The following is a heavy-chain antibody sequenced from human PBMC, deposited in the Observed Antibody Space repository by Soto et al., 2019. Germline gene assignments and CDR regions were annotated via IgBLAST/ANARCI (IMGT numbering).Heavy chain of an antibody. J-gene: IGHJ4*02. CDR2: INHSGRI. D-gene: IGHD6-13*01. CDR1: GGSFSGYY. V-gene: IGHV4-34*01. Sequence: QVQLQQWGAGLLKPSETLSLTCAVYGGSFSGYYWSWIRQPPGKGLEWIGEINHSGRINYTPSLKSRVTISVDTSKNQFSLTLSSVTAADTAVYYCARGRKAAAADDYWGQGTLVTVSS. CDR3: ARGRKAAAADDY.